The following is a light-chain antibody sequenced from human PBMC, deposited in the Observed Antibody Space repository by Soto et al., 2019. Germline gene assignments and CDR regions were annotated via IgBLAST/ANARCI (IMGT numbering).Light chain of an antibody. CDR2: TAS. J-gene: IGKJ2*01. CDR3: QQSYSTPPT. Sequence: DIKMTQSPSSLSASVGDRVTITCRASQYISNYLNWYQQKSGTAPKLLIHTASTLQSGVPSRFSGRGSGPDFTLTISSVQPDDFAIYFCQQSYSTPPTFGQGTILEIK. CDR1: QYISNY. V-gene: IGKV1-39*01.